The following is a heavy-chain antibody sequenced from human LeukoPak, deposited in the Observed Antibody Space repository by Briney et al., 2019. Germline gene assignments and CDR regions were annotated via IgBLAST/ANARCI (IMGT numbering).Heavy chain of an antibody. CDR2: ISSSNSYI. D-gene: IGHD3-3*01. J-gene: IGHJ6*03. CDR3: ARVRSTPHGYMDV. CDR1: GFTFSSYS. V-gene: IGHV3-21*01. Sequence: KPGGSLRLSCAASGFTFSSYSMNWVRQAPGKGLEWVSSISSSNSYIYYADSVKGRFTISRDNAKNSLYLQMNSLRAEDTAVYYCARVRSTPHGYMDVWGKGTTVTVSS.